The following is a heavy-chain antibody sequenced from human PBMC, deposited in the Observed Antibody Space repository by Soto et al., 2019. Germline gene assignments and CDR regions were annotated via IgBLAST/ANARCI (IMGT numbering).Heavy chain of an antibody. J-gene: IGHJ4*02. V-gene: IGHV3-23*01. CDR1: GFTFTSYA. D-gene: IGHD2-8*02. CDR2: FSGDYDTT. Sequence: EVQLLESGGGLVQPGGSLRLSCSASGFTFTSYAMSWVRQAPGKRLEWVSTFSGDYDTTYTAGSVKGRFTISRDNSKNTLYLQMNSLRDEDTAVYYCAKASLGHCTGATCYDFDYWGQGTLVTVSS. CDR3: AKASLGHCTGATCYDFDY.